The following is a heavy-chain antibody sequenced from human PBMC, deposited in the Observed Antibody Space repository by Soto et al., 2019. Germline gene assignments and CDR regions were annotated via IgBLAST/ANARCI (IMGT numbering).Heavy chain of an antibody. CDR3: AKVSRKGSGIDFEY. V-gene: IGHV1-8*01. CDR1: GYTFSNYD. Sequence: QVQLVQSGAELKKPGASVKVSCKASGYTFSNYDMNWVRQATGQGPEWIGWVNPNNGDTGYAQKSHGGVTLTTDISTSTDYMKLTSLRSEDTSIYYGAKVSRKGSGIDFEYWGQGTLITVSS. D-gene: IGHD3-10*01. CDR2: VNPNNGDT. J-gene: IGHJ4*02.